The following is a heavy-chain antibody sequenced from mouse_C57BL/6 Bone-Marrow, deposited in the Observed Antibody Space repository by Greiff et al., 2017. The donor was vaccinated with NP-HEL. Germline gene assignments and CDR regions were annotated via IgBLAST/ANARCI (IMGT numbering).Heavy chain of an antibody. CDR3: AREGDWGFDY. CDR1: GFTFSSYA. J-gene: IGHJ2*01. D-gene: IGHD4-1*01. V-gene: IGHV5-4*01. CDR2: ISDGGSYT. Sequence: EVQLVESGGGLVKPGGSLKLSCAASGFTFSSYAMSWVRQTPEKRLEWVATISDGGSYTYYPDNVKGRFTTARDNAKNNLYLQMSHLKSEDTAMYYCAREGDWGFDYWGQGTTLTVSS.